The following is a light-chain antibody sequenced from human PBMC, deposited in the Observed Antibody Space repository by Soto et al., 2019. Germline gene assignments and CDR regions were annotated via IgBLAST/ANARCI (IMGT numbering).Light chain of an antibody. CDR3: QQYYSIPKT. CDR2: WAS. J-gene: IGKJ1*01. CDR1: LIVLYDSNNKNY. V-gene: IGKV4-1*01. Sequence: DIVITQCPQYRAVSLGERATINCKSSLIVLYDSNNKNYLAWYQQKPGQPPKLLIYWASTRESGVPDRFSGTGSGTDFTLTISSLQAEDVAVYYCQQYYSIPKTFGQGTKVDIK.